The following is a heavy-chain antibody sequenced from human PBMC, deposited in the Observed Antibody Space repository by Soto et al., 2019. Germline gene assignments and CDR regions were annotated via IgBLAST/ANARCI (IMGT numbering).Heavy chain of an antibody. CDR2: IKSKTDGGTT. CDR3: TTVAIFGNYYYGMDV. V-gene: IGHV3-15*01. J-gene: IGHJ6*02. Sequence: GGSLRLSCAASGFTFSNAWMSWVRQAPGTGLEWVGRIKSKTDGGTTDYAAPVKGRFTISRDDSKNTLYLQMNSLKTEDTAVYYCTTVAIFGNYYYGMDVWGQGTTVTVSS. D-gene: IGHD3-9*01. CDR1: GFTFSNAW.